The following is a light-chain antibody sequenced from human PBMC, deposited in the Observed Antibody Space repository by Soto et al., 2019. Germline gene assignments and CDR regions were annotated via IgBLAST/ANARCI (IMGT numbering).Light chain of an antibody. CDR1: QNIISH. J-gene: IGKJ3*01. V-gene: IGKV1-39*01. Sequence: DIQMTQSPSSLSASVGARVTITCRASQNIISHLNWYQQKPGKAPKVLIYGASSLQSGVPLRFSGGGSGTDFTLTISSLQPEDFATYYCQQSYSTPRTFGPGSKVAIK. CDR2: GAS. CDR3: QQSYSTPRT.